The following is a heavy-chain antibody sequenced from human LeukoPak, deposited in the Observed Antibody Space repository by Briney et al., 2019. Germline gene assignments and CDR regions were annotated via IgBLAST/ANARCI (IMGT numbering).Heavy chain of an antibody. CDR1: GFTFSSYW. CDR2: IKQDGSEK. CDR3: ARGTELDAFDI. Sequence: PGGSLRLSCAASGFTFSSYWMSWVRQAPGKGLEWVANIKQDGSEKYYVDSVKDRFTISRDNAKNSLYLQMNSLRAEDTAVYYCARGTELDAFDIWGQGTMVTVSS. V-gene: IGHV3-7*03. J-gene: IGHJ3*02.